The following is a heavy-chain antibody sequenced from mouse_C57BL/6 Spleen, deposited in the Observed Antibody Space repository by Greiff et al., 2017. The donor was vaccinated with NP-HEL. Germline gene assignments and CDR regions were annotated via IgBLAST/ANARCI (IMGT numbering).Heavy chain of an antibody. J-gene: IGHJ1*03. CDR3: ASGGHCYFDV. D-gene: IGHD1-1*02. V-gene: IGHV1-55*01. CDR1: GYTFTSYW. Sequence: QVQLQQSGAELVKPGASVKMSCKASGYTFTSYWITWVKQRPGQGLEWIGDIYPGSGSTNYNEKFKSKAKLTVDTSSSTAYMQLSSLTSEDSAVYYCASGGHCYFDVWGTGTTVTVSS. CDR2: IYPGSGST.